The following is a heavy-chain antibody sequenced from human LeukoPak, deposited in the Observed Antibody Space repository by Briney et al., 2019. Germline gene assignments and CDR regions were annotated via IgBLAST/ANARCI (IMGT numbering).Heavy chain of an antibody. CDR2: IYYSGST. CDR1: GGSISSSSYY. J-gene: IGHJ5*02. Sequence: PSETLSLTCTVPGGSISSSSYYWGWIRQPPGKGLEWIGSIYYSGSTYYNPSLKSRVTISVDTSKNQFSLKLSSVTAADTAVYYCARPTIVGATAWFDPWGQGTLVTVSS. V-gene: IGHV4-39*01. CDR3: ARPTIVGATAWFDP. D-gene: IGHD1-26*01.